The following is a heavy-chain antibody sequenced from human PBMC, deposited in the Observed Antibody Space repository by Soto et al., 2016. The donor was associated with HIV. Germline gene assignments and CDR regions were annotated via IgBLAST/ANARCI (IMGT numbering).Heavy chain of an antibody. D-gene: IGHD3-16*02. CDR2: IWYDESNK. CDR1: GFNFGSYG. J-gene: IGHJ4*02. CDR3: ARDAEGSGELSVRLLTT. Sequence: VQPVESGGGVVQPGRSLRLSCAASGFNFGSYGMHWVRQAPGKGLEWVAVIWYDESNKYYSDSVKGRFTISRDYSKNTLSLQMNSLRAEDTAVYYCARDAEGSGELSVRLLTTWGQGILVTVSS. V-gene: IGHV3-33*01.